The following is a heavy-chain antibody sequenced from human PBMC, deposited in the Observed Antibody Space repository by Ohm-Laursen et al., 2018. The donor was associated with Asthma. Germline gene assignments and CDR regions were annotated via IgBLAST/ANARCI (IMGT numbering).Heavy chain of an antibody. CDR3: ATDIGNGVYGVSYLPS. J-gene: IGHJ4*02. D-gene: IGHD3-16*02. Sequence: GASVKVSCKVSGYTFTDYYMHWVQQAPGKGLEWMGLVDPEDGETIYAEKFQGRVTITADTSTDTAYMELSSLRSEDTAVYYCATDIGNGVYGVSYLPSWGQGTLVTVSS. CDR1: GYTFTDYY. CDR2: VDPEDGET. V-gene: IGHV1-69-2*01.